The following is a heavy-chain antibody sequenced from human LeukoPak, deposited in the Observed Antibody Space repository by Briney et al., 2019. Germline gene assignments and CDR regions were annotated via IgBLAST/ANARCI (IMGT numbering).Heavy chain of an antibody. D-gene: IGHD1-26*01. CDR1: GFTFSSYS. V-gene: IGHV3-48*01. CDR3: ANQGADSGATWDDAFDI. Sequence: PGGSLRLSCAASGFTFSSYSMNWVRQAPGKGLEWVSYISSSSSTIYYADSVKGRFTISRDNAKNSLYLQMNSLRAEDTAVYYCANQGADSGATWDDAFDIWGQGTMVTVSS. J-gene: IGHJ3*02. CDR2: ISSSSSTI.